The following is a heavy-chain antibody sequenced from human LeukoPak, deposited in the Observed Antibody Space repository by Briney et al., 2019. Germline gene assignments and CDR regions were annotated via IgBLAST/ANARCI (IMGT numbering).Heavy chain of an antibody. CDR2: INHSGST. J-gene: IGHJ3*02. V-gene: IGHV4-34*01. CDR3: ARHKRSGATRAGAFDI. D-gene: IGHD1-26*01. Sequence: SETLSLTCAVYGGSFSGYYWSWIRQPPGKGLEWIGEINHSGSTNYNPSLKSRVTMSVDTSKNQFSLKLSSVTAADAAVYYCARHKRSGATRAGAFDIWGQGTMVTVSS. CDR1: GGSFSGYY.